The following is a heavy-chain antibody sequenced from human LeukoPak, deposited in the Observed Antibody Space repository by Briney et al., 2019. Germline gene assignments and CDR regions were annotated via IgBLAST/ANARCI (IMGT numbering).Heavy chain of an antibody. V-gene: IGHV3-30-3*01. J-gene: IGHJ6*03. CDR2: VSYDGSEK. CDR1: GFTFSSYW. CDR3: ARDAYCSSTSCYLDV. Sequence: GGSLRLSCAASGFTFSSYWMHWVRQAPGKGLEWVAVVSYDGSEKYYADSVKGRLTISRDKSKNTVSLQMNSLRAEDTAVYYCARDAYCSSTSCYLDVWGKGTTVTVSS. D-gene: IGHD2-2*01.